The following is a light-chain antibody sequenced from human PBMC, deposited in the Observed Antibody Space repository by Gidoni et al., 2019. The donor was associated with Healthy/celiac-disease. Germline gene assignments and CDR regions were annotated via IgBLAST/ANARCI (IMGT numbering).Light chain of an antibody. CDR1: SSDVGGYNY. CDR2: EVS. Sequence: SGSPGQSITISCTGTSSDVGGYNYVSWYQQHPGKAPNLMIYEVSNRPSGVSNRFSGSKSGNTASLTISGLQAEDEAVYYCSSYTSSSTLVFGGGTKLTVL. V-gene: IGLV2-14*01. CDR3: SSYTSSSTLV. J-gene: IGLJ2*01.